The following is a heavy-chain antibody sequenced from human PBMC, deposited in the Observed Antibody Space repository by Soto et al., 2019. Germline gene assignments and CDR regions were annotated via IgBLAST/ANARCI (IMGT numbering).Heavy chain of an antibody. D-gene: IGHD3-3*01. V-gene: IGHV3-23*01. CDR1: GFTFSSYA. Sequence: PGGSLRLSCAASGFTFSSYAMSWVRQAPGKGLEWVSAISGSGGSTYYADSVKGRFTISRDNSKNTLYLQMNSLRAEDTAVYYCANDDDYDYWSGYYKGVLYLYYYGMEVWGQGTT. CDR3: ANDDDYDYWSGYYKGVLYLYYYGMEV. J-gene: IGHJ6*02. CDR2: ISGSGGST.